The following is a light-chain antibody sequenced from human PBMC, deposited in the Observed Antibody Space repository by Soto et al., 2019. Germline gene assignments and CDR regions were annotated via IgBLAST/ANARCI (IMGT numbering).Light chain of an antibody. CDR2: LAF. CDR3: QQYDSDPHRT. J-gene: IGKJ4*01. CDR1: QSLFYTSNNKNY. Sequence: DIVMTQSPDSLAVSLGERATINCKSSQSLFYTSNNKNYLAWYQQKAGQSPKLLISLAFTRESGVPNRFSGSGSWTDFALTISSLQAEDVAVYHCQQYDSDPHRTFGGGTKVEIK. V-gene: IGKV4-1*01.